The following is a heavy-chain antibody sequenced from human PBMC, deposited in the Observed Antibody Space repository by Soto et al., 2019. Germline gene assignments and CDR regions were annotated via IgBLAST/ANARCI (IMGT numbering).Heavy chain of an antibody. V-gene: IGHV3-7*01. CDR1: GFTFSNYW. D-gene: IGHD6-19*01. J-gene: IGHJ4*02. Sequence: GGSLRLSCAASGFTFSNYWMSWVRQAPGKGLEWVANIKQDGSEKYFVDSVKGRFTISRDNAKNSLYLQMNSLRAEDTAVYFCARLLLSEYSSDWYTKMVGFDYWGRGTLVTVSS. CDR2: IKQDGSEK. CDR3: ARLLLSEYSSDWYTKMVGFDY.